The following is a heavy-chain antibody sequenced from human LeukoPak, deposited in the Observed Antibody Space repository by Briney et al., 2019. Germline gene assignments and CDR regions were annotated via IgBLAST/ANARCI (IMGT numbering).Heavy chain of an antibody. V-gene: IGHV3-66*01. CDR2: IYSGGST. CDR1: GFTVSSNY. D-gene: IGHD6-13*01. J-gene: IGHJ3*02. Sequence: PGGSLRLSCAASGFTVSSNYMSWVRQAPGKGLEWVSVIYSGGSTYYADSVKGRFTISRDNSKNTLYLQMNSLRAEDTAVYYCARAHSRSSWYSAFDIWGQGTMVTVSS. CDR3: ARAHSRSSWYSAFDI.